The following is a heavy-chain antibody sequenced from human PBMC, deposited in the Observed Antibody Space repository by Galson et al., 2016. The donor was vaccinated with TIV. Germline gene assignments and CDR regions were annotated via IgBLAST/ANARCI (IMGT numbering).Heavy chain of an antibody. Sequence: SVKVSCKASGDTFNSYGIAWVRQAPGQGLEWMGGIIPMIGTPKYAQKFQGRVTITADKSTSTAYMELSSLRSEDTARYYCARVVLAYSNYDGYYHGMDVWGQGTTVTVPS. J-gene: IGHJ6*02. D-gene: IGHD4-11*01. V-gene: IGHV1-69*06. CDR1: GDTFNSYG. CDR3: ARVVLAYSNYDGYYHGMDV. CDR2: IIPMIGTP.